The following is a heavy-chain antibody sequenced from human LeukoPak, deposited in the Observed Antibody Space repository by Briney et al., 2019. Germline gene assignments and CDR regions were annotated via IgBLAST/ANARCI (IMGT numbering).Heavy chain of an antibody. CDR1: GFTFSSYS. CDR3: ARIGAADSSSWPN. J-gene: IGHJ4*02. CDR2: ISSSSSYI. V-gene: IGHV3-21*01. Sequence: GGSPRLSCAASGFTFSSYSMNWVRQAPGKGLEWVSSISSSSSYIYYADSVKGRFTISRDNAKNSLYLQMNSLRAEDTAVYYCARIGAADSSSWPNWGQGTLVTVSS. D-gene: IGHD6-13*01.